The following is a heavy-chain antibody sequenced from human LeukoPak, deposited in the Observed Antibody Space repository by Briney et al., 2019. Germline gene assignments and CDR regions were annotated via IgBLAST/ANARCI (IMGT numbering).Heavy chain of an antibody. J-gene: IGHJ4*02. D-gene: IGHD3-3*01. V-gene: IGHV3-33*06. CDR2: IWNDGSNK. Sequence: PGGSLRLSCAASGFSFSTYGMHWVRQAPGKGLEWVAVIWNDGSNKYYEDSVKGRFTISRDNLKNTLYPQMNSLRAEDTAVYYCAKDDSVLRFLEWSSIDYWGQGTLVTVSS. CDR1: GFSFSTYG. CDR3: AKDDSVLRFLEWSSIDY.